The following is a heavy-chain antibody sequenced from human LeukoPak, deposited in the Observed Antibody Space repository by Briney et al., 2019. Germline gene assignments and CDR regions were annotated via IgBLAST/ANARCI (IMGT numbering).Heavy chain of an antibody. V-gene: IGHV1-24*01. CDR1: GYTLTELS. CDR2: FDPEDGET. J-gene: IGHJ4*02. D-gene: IGHD5-12*01. Sequence: GASVNVSCKVSGYTLTELSMHWVGQAPGKGLEWMGGFDPEDGETIYAQKFQGRVTMTEDTSTDTAYMELSSLRSEDTAVYYCATPVARNYYFDYWGQGTLVTVSS. CDR3: ATPVARNYYFDY.